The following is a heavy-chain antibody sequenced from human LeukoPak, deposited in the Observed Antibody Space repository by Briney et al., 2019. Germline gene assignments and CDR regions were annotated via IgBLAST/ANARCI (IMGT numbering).Heavy chain of an antibody. Sequence: PSQTLSLTCAVSGGSISSAGYSWSWIRQPPGKGLEWVGYIYHSGSTYYNPSLMSRVTMSVDTSKNQFSLKLSSVTAADTALYYCARGEDYGSKGDAVDIWGQGTMVTVSS. CDR3: ARGEDYGSKGDAVDI. CDR2: IYHSGST. D-gene: IGHD4-23*01. V-gene: IGHV4-30-2*01. CDR1: GGSISSAGYS. J-gene: IGHJ3*02.